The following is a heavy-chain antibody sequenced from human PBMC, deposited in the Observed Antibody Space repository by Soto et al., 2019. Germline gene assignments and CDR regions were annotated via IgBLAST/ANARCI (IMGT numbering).Heavy chain of an antibody. CDR3: AREGEAYCGGDCYTHYYYSGMDV. D-gene: IGHD2-21*02. V-gene: IGHV1-69*01. CDR2: IIPIIGTA. J-gene: IGHJ6*02. CDR1: GGTFSSYA. Sequence: QVQLVQSGAEVQKPGSSVKVSCKASGGTFSSYAISWVRQAPGQGLEWMGGIIPIIGTANYAQKFQGRVTITADESTSTAYMELSSLRSEDTAVYYCAREGEAYCGGDCYTHYYYSGMDVWGQGTTVTVSS.